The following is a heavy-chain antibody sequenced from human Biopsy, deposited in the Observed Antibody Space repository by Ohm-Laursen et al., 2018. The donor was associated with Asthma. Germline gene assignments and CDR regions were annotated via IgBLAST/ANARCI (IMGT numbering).Heavy chain of an antibody. CDR3: AKDTEGRYDFWSGLSYNYYGMDV. Sequence: SLRLSCTASGFTFSSYGMYWVRQAPGKGLEWVAVISYDGSNKYYADSVKGRFTISRDNSKNTLYLQMNSLRAENTAVYYCAKDTEGRYDFWSGLSYNYYGMDVWGQGTTVTVSS. CDR2: ISYDGSNK. J-gene: IGHJ6*02. V-gene: IGHV3-30*18. CDR1: GFTFSSYG. D-gene: IGHD3-3*01.